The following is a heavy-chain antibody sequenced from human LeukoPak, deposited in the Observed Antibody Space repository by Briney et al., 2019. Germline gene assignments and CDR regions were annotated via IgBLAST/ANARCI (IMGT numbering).Heavy chain of an antibody. V-gene: IGHV4-61*02. CDR1: GGSITSGTFC. J-gene: IGHJ4*02. CDR2: IFASGSV. D-gene: IGHD3-16*01. Sequence: SETLSLTCSVSGGSITSGTFCWSWIRQSAGKGLEYIGRIFASGSVDYNPSLKSRVTISVDTSKSQFSLNLSAVTAADTAVYYCARLDRSYDHFDFWGQGTLVTVSS. CDR3: ARLDRSYDHFDF.